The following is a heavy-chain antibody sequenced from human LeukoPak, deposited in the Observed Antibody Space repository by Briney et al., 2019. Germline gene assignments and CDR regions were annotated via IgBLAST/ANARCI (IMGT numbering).Heavy chain of an antibody. CDR2: IRYDGSNK. J-gene: IGHJ4*02. CDR3: AKDRLTYYDFWSGPDPFDY. V-gene: IGHV3-30*02. D-gene: IGHD3-3*01. CDR1: GFTFSSYG. Sequence: PGGSLRLSCAASGFTFSSYGMHWVRQAPGKGLEWVAFIRYDGSNKYYADSVKGRFTISRDNSKNTLYLQMNSLRAEDTAVYYCAKDRLTYYDFWSGPDPFDYWGQGTLVTVSS.